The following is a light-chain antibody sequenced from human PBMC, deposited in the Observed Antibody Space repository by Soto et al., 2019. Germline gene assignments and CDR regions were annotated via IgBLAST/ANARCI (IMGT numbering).Light chain of an antibody. CDR2: DAS. J-gene: IGKJ4*01. Sequence: DIQMTQSPSSLSASVGDRVTITCQASQDISNYLNWYQQKPGKAPKLLIYDASNLETVVPSRFSGSGSGTDFTFTISSLQPEYIATYYCQQYDNLPYTFGGGTKVEIK. V-gene: IGKV1-33*01. CDR3: QQYDNLPYT. CDR1: QDISNY.